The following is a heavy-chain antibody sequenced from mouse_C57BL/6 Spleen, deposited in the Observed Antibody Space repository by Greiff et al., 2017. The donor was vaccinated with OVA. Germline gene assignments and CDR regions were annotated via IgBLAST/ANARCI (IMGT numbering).Heavy chain of an antibody. J-gene: IGHJ3*01. D-gene: IGHD2-3*01. Sequence: EVQLQQSGPVLVKPGASVKMSCKASGYTFTDYYMNWVKQSHGKSLEWIGVINPYNGGTSYNQKFKGKATLTVDKSSSTAYMELNSLTSEDSAVYYCARKMDHAAWFAYWGQGTLVTVSA. CDR3: ARKMDHAAWFAY. CDR2: INPYNGGT. V-gene: IGHV1-19*01. CDR1: GYTFTDYY.